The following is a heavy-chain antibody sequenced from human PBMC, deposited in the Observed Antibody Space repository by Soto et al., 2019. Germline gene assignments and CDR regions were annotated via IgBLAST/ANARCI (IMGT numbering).Heavy chain of an antibody. J-gene: IGHJ4*02. CDR1: GFSFSSYA. V-gene: IGHV3-23*01. Sequence: EVQLLESGGGLVQPGGSLRLSCVASGFSFSSYAMNWVRQAPGKGLEWVSVISGRDGSTYYADSVKGRCTISRDNSKNTLYLQMNSLRAEDTAVYYCARDRERDAWYEDYWGQGTLVTVSS. CDR3: ARDRERDAWYEDY. D-gene: IGHD6-13*01. CDR2: ISGRDGST.